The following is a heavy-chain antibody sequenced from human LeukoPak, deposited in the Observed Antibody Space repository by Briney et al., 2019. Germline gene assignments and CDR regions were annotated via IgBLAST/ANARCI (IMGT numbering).Heavy chain of an antibody. CDR2: ISSSGRTI. J-gene: IGHJ4*02. CDR3: ASYGSSNYYNVDY. V-gene: IGHV3-48*03. CDR1: GFSFSSYE. D-gene: IGHD3-10*01. Sequence: GGSLRLSCAASGFSFSSYEMNWVRQAPGKWLEWVSYISSSGRTIYYADSVKGRFTISRDNAKNSLYLQMNSLRAEDTAVYYCASYGSSNYYNVDYWGQGTLVTVSS.